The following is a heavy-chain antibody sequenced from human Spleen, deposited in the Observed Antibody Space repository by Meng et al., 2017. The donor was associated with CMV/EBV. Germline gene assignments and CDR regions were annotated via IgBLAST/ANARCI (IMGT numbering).Heavy chain of an antibody. CDR1: GYSFDSHW. V-gene: IGHV5-51*01. CDR2: IYPGDSES. CDR3: ATLSNWYSEFDFDN. D-gene: IGHD6-13*01. J-gene: IGHJ4*02. Sequence: KASGYSFDSHWIGWVRQMPGKGLEWMAVIYPGDSESRYSPSFQGQVIISADKSITTAHLQWSSLKASGSAIYYCATLSNWYSEFDFDNWGQGTLVTVSS.